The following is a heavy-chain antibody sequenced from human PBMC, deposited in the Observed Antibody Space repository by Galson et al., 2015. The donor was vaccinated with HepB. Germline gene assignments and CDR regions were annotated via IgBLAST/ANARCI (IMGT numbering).Heavy chain of an antibody. CDR1: GFTFSSYG. Sequence: SLRLSCAASGFTFSSYGMHWVRQAPGKGLEWVAVISYDGSNKYYADSVKGRFTISRDNSKNTLYLQMNSLRAEDTAVYYCAKEGTLLRYFDWFPRYYYGMDVWGQGTTVTVSS. D-gene: IGHD3-9*01. J-gene: IGHJ6*02. V-gene: IGHV3-30*18. CDR3: AKEGTLLRYFDWFPRYYYGMDV. CDR2: ISYDGSNK.